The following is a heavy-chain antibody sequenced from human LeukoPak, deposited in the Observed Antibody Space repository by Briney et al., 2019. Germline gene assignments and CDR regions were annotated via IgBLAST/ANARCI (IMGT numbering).Heavy chain of an antibody. V-gene: IGHV1-69*05. CDR2: IIPIFGTA. CDR1: GGTFSSYA. Sequence: SVKVSCKASGGTFSSYAISWVRQAPGQGLEWMGGIIPIFGTANYAQKFQGRVTMTTDTSTSTAYMELRSLRSDDTAVYYCARDSLKAFDIWGQGTMVTVSS. J-gene: IGHJ3*02. CDR3: ARDSLKAFDI.